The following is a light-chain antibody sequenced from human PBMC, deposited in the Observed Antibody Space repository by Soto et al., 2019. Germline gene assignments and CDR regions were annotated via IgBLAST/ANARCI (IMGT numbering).Light chain of an antibody. CDR3: QQANSFPRP. CDR1: QGIGSW. V-gene: IGKV1-12*01. J-gene: IGKJ1*01. Sequence: DIQMTQSPSSVSASVGDRVTITCRASQGIGSWVAWYQQKPGKAPKLLIYSASSLQSGVPSRFSGSGSGTDFTLTISSLQPEDFATYYCQQANSFPRPFGQGPKVEIK. CDR2: SAS.